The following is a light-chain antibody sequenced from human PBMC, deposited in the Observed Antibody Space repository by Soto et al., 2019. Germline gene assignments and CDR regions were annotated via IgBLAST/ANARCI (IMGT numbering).Light chain of an antibody. CDR1: QSVNTK. CDR3: QQYGGSPIT. V-gene: IGKV3-20*01. J-gene: IGKJ5*01. CDR2: GVS. Sequence: IILTQSPGTLSLYPGDRVTLSCRASQSVNTKLAWYQQKPGQAPTLLMSGVSNRASGVPVRFSGSGSGTDFTLTISRLEPEDFALYYCQQYGGSPITFGLGTRLEIK.